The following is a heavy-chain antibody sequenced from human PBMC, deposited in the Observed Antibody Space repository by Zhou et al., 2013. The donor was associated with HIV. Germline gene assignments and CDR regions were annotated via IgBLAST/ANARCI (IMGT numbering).Heavy chain of an antibody. V-gene: IGHV1-46*01. J-gene: IGHJ3*02. Sequence: QVQLVQSGAEVKKPGASVKVSCKASGYTFTSYYMHWVRQAPGQGLEWMGIINPSGGSTSYAQKFQGRVTMTRDTSTSTVYMELSSLRSEDTAVYYCARAGTMVRGASDAFDIWGQGTMVTVSS. CDR1: GYTFTSYY. CDR3: ARAGTMVRGASDAFDI. CDR2: INPSGGST. D-gene: IGHD3-10*01.